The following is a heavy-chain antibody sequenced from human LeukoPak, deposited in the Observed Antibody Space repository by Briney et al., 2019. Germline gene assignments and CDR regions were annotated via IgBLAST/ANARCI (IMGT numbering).Heavy chain of an antibody. Sequence: GGSLRPSCAASGFTFSSYWMNWVRQAPGKGLVWVSRIKNDGIITNYADSVKGRFTISRDNAKKTLYLQMNSLRVEDTAIYYCTKAPRNSCTGAFCYPFDHWGQGTLVTVSS. CDR1: GFTFSSYW. CDR2: IKNDGIIT. D-gene: IGHD2-8*02. V-gene: IGHV3-74*01. J-gene: IGHJ4*02. CDR3: TKAPRNSCTGAFCYPFDH.